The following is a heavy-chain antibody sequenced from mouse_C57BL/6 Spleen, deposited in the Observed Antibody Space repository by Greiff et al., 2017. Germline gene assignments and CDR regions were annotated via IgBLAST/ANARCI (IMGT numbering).Heavy chain of an antibody. V-gene: IGHV2-2*01. CDR1: GFSLTSYC. CDR2: IWSGGST. J-gene: IGHJ4*01. D-gene: IGHD2-14*01. CDR3: ARNGVLVRGYYCARDY. Sequence: QVQLKESGPGLVQPSQSLSITCTASGFSLTSYCVHWVRQSPGKGLEWLGVIWSGGSTAYNAAFISRLSNSKNITESQVFFKMNSLQADDTAIYCCARNGVLVRGYYCARDYWGQGTSVTVSS.